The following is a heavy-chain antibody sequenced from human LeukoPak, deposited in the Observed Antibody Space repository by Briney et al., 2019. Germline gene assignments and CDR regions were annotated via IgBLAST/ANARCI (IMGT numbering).Heavy chain of an antibody. CDR1: GFTFSSYG. D-gene: IGHD3-22*01. V-gene: IGHV3-30*02. Sequence: GGSLRLSCAASGFTFSSYGMHWVRQAPGKGLEWVAFISYDGSKKYYADSVKGRFTISRDNSKNTMYLRMNSPRAEDTAVYYCAKAGYYDSSGYPAIRYAFDIWGQGTMVTVSS. CDR2: ISYDGSKK. CDR3: AKAGYYDSSGYPAIRYAFDI. J-gene: IGHJ3*02.